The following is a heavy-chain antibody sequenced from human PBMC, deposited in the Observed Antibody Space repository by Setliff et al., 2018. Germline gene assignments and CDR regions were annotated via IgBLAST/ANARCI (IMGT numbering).Heavy chain of an antibody. CDR3: IVAGNYFDY. D-gene: IGHD5-12*01. J-gene: IGHJ4*02. CDR1: GFTFSNYA. V-gene: IGHV3-23*01. CDR2: ITGGGGST. Sequence: GGSLRLSCAASGFTFSNYAMSWVRRAPGKGLAWVSGITGGGGSTYYADPVKGRFTISRDNSKNTLYLQMNSLRAEDTAVYYCIVAGNYFDYWGQGTLVTVSS.